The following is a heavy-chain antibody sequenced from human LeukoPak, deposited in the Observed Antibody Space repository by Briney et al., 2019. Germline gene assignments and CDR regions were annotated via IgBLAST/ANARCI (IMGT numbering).Heavy chain of an antibody. V-gene: IGHV1-8*03. D-gene: IGHD4-17*01. CDR2: MHPNSGNT. CDR3: ARGGAYGDPFDY. CDR1: GYTYTSYD. J-gene: IGHJ4*02. Sequence: ASVKVSCKASGYTYTSYDINWVSQATGQGLEWMGWMHPNSGNTGYAQKFQGRVTITRNTSISTAYMELSSLRSEDTAVYYCARGGAYGDPFDYWGQGTLVTVSS.